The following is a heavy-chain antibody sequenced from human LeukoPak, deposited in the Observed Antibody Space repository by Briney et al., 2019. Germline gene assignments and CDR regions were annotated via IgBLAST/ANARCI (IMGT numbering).Heavy chain of an antibody. V-gene: IGHV3-23*01. D-gene: IGHD3-10*01. CDR2: VSGSGGTT. Sequence: GGSLRLSCAASGFTFSSYEMNWVRQAPGNGLEWVSGVSGSGGTTYYADSVKGRFTISRDNSKNTLYLQMNSLRAGDTAIYYCAKGRGNGYGSGPFDYWGQGTLVTVSS. J-gene: IGHJ4*02. CDR3: AKGRGNGYGSGPFDY. CDR1: GFTFSSYE.